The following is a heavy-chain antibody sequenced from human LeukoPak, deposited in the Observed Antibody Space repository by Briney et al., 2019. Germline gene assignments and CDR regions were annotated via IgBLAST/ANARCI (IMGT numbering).Heavy chain of an antibody. CDR3: ARGGSCSGATCYSPLYYYFYYMDV. J-gene: IGHJ6*03. V-gene: IGHV3-7*01. CDR2: IKQDGSEK. D-gene: IGHD2-15*01. CDR1: GLTLTGYW. Sequence: GGSLTLSCPASGLTLTGYWMSWVRPPAGKGLEWVARIKQDGSEKYYVDSVKDGLAISRDNGKNALYLQMNSLTAEDTGVYFCARGGSCSGATCYSPLYYYFYYMDVWGKGTTVTVSS.